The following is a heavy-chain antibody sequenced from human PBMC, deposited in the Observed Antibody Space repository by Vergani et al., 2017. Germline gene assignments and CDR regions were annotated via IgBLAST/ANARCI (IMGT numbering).Heavy chain of an antibody. Sequence: QVQLQQSGPGLVKPSQTLLLTCAISGDSVSSNSAAWNWIRQSPSRGLEWPGRTYYRSKWYNDYAVSVKSRITINPDTSKNQFSLQLNSVTPEDTAVYYCAREGVRRNRAILDYWGQGTLVTVSS. CDR1: GDSVSSNSAA. V-gene: IGHV6-1*01. J-gene: IGHJ4*02. D-gene: IGHD1-14*01. CDR3: AREGVRRNRAILDY. CDR2: TYYRSKWYN.